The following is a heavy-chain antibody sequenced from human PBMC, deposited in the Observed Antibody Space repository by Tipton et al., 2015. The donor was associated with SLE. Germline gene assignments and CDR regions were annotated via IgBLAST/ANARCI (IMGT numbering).Heavy chain of an antibody. J-gene: IGHJ3*02. CDR3: ARHRSGTNGGPFDI. CDR1: GGSISSSSYY. Sequence: LRLSCTVSGGSISSSSYYWGWIRQPPGKGLEWIGSISYTGITYYNPSLKSRVTISVDTSKNQFSLKLSSVTAADTAVYYCARHRSGTNGGPFDIWGQGTMVAVSS. CDR2: ISYTGIT. V-gene: IGHV4-39*01. D-gene: IGHD1-26*01.